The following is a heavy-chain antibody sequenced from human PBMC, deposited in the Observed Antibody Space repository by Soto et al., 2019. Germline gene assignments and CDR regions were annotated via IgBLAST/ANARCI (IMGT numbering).Heavy chain of an antibody. CDR1: GYTFTSYD. J-gene: IGHJ6*03. D-gene: IGHD3-10*01. Sequence: GASVKVSCKASGYTFTSYDINWVRQATGRGLEWMGWMNPNSGNTGYAQKFQGRVTMTRNTSISTAYMELSSLRSEDTAVYYCARGRFDYYYYYMDVWGKGTTVTVSS. CDR2: MNPNSGNT. CDR3: ARGRFDYYYYYMDV. V-gene: IGHV1-8*01.